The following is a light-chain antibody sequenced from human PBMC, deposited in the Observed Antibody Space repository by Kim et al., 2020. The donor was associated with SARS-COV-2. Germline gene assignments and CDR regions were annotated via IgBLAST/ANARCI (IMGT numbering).Light chain of an antibody. J-gene: IGLJ1*01. CDR1: SIGGYNR. CDR2: EGN. Sequence: QSALTQPASVSGSPGQSITISCTGTSIGGYNRVSWYQQHPGKAPKLMIYEGNKGPSGVSNRFSGSNSGNTASLTISGLQAEDEADYYCCSYAGSPYVFGTGTQVTVL. CDR3: CSYAGSPYV. V-gene: IGLV2-23*01.